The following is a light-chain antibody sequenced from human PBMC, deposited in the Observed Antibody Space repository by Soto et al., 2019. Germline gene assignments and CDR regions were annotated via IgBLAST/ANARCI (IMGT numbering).Light chain of an antibody. Sequence: QSALTQPASVSGSPGQSITISCTGTISDIGGYNFISWYQHHPGKAPKLVIYDVNNRPSGISYRFSGSKSGNTASLTISGLRSEDEADYYCAAWDDSLSGGVFGGGTKLTVL. J-gene: IGLJ3*02. CDR3: AAWDDSLSGGV. CDR1: ISDIGGYNF. V-gene: IGLV2-14*01. CDR2: DVN.